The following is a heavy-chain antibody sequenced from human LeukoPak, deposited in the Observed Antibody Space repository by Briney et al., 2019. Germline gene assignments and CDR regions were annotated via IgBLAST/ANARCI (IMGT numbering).Heavy chain of an antibody. Sequence: GGSLRLSCAASGFTFSSYWMHWVRQAPGKGLVWVSRINGDESSISYADSVKGRFIISRDNAKNTLYLQMNSLRAEDTAVYYCTRAGRSDHSGSFFWGQGTLVTVSS. J-gene: IGHJ4*02. CDR2: INGDESSI. CDR3: TRAGRSDHSGSFF. V-gene: IGHV3-74*01. D-gene: IGHD1-26*01. CDR1: GFTFSSYW.